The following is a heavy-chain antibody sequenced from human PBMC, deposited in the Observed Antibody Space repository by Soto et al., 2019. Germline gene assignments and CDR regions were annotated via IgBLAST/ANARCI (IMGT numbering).Heavy chain of an antibody. CDR1: GFSFGDYY. Sequence: GSLRLSCVASGFSFGDYYMNWIRQSPGKGLEWVSYIRSGGSDANYADSVKGRFTMSRDSAKNSLYLQMNRLSAEDTALYYCVRVRGFFEWLDWARGT. CDR2: IRSGGSDA. CDR3: VRVRGFFEWLD. V-gene: IGHV3-11*06. D-gene: IGHD3-3*01. J-gene: IGHJ1*01.